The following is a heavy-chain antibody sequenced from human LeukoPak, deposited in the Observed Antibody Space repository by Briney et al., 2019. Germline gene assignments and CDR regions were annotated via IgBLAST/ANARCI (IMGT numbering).Heavy chain of an antibody. CDR3: ARVKNGIVVVPAASKYYYYYMDV. D-gene: IGHD2-2*01. V-gene: IGHV3-21*01. CDR2: ISSSSSYI. CDR1: GCTFSSYS. Sequence: GSLRLPCAASGCTFSSYSMNWVRWTPGTGLEGLSSISSSSSYIYYADSVKGRFTISRDNAKKSLYLQMNSLRAEDTAVYYCARVKNGIVVVPAASKYYYYYMDVWGKGTTVTVSS. J-gene: IGHJ6*03.